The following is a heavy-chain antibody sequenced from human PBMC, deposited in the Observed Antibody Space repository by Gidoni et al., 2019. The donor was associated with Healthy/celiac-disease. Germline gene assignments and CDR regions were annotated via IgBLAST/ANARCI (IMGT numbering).Heavy chain of an antibody. D-gene: IGHD3-10*01. V-gene: IGHV3-15*01. CDR2: IKSKTDGGTT. J-gene: IGHJ4*02. CDR1: GFTFSNAW. Sequence: EVQLVESGGGLVKPGGSLRLSCAASGFTFSNAWMSGVRQAPGKGLEWVGRIKSKTDGGTTDYAAPVKGRFTISRDDSKNTLYLQMNSLKTEDTAVYYCTTGQDGTLWFGELPGYWGQGTLVTVSS. CDR3: TTGQDGTLWFGELPGY.